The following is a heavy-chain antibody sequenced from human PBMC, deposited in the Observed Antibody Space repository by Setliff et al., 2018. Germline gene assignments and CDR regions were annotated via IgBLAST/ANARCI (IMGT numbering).Heavy chain of an antibody. J-gene: IGHJ4*02. CDR3: ARDNNPGYRGYWGRFDY. V-gene: IGHV4-31*03. CDR2: IYYRGST. CDR1: GGSISSGGYY. D-gene: IGHD3-16*02. Sequence: SETLSLTCTVSGGSISSGGYYWSWIRQHPGKGLEWIGYIYYRGSTYYNPSLKSRVTISVDTPKNQFSLKLSSVTPADTAVSYCARDNNPGYRGYWGRFDYWGQGTLVTVSS.